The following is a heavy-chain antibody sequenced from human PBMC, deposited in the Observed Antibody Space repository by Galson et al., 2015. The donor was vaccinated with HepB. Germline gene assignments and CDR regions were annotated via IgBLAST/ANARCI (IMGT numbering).Heavy chain of an antibody. D-gene: IGHD6-13*01. CDR2: ISYDGSNE. CDR3: ARDGGRQLVSYYSGMDV. V-gene: IGHV3-30-3*01. Sequence: SLRLSSAASGFTFSSYAMHWVRQAPGKGLEWVAVISYDGSNEYYADSVKGRFTISRDNSKNTLYLQMNSLRGEDTAVYYCARDGGRQLVSYYSGMDVWGQGTTVTVSS. J-gene: IGHJ6*02. CDR1: GFTFSSYA.